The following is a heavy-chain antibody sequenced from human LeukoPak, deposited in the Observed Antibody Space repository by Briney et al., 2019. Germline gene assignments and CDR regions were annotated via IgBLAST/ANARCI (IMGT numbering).Heavy chain of an antibody. J-gene: IGHJ6*03. CDR1: GGSFSGYY. Sequence: SETLSLTCAVYGGSFSGYYCSWIRQPPGKGLEWIGEINHSGSTNYNPSLKSRVTISVDTSKNQFSLKLSSVTAADTAVYYCARGYYYYYMDVWGKGTTVTVSS. CDR3: ARGYYYYYMDV. CDR2: INHSGST. V-gene: IGHV4-34*01.